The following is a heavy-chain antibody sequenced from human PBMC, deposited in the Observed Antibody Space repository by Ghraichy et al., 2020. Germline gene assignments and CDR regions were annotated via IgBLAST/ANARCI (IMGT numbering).Heavy chain of an antibody. J-gene: IGHJ4*02. CDR2: ISGSGGST. D-gene: IGHD3-16*02. V-gene: IGHV3-23*01. CDR3: AKDRDYDYVWGSYRQNYFDY. Sequence: LSLTCAASGFTFSSYAMSWVRQAPGKGLEWVSAISGSGGSTYYADSVKGRFTISRDNSKNTLYLQMNSLRAEDTAIYYCAKDRDYDYVWGSYRQNYFDYWGQGTLVTVSS. CDR1: GFTFSSYA.